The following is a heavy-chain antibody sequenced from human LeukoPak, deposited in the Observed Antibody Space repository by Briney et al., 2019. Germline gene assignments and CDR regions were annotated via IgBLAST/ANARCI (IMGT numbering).Heavy chain of an antibody. CDR1: GFTFSSYA. Sequence: GGSLRLSCAASGFTFSSYAMHWVRQAPGKGLERVAVISYDGSNKYYADSVKGRFPISRDNSKNTLYLQMNNLRAEDTAVYFCAKLYCSSTTCYRKFSDYWGQGILVTVSS. CDR2: ISYDGSNK. V-gene: IGHV3-30-3*01. CDR3: AKLYCSSTTCYRKFSDY. J-gene: IGHJ4*02. D-gene: IGHD2-2*01.